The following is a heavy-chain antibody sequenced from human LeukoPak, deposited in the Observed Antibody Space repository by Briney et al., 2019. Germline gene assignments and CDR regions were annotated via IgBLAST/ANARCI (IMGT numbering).Heavy chain of an antibody. CDR2: ISWNSGTI. J-gene: IGHJ6*02. V-gene: IGHV3-9*01. CDR1: GFKFDDHG. Sequence: HPGGSLRLSCAVSGFKFDDHGMHWVRQAPGKGLEWVSGISWNSGTIGYVDSVKGRFTISRDNAKNSLYLEMNSLRAEDTALYYCAKGCSSTSCPDGHYYGMDVWGQGTAVIVSS. D-gene: IGHD2-2*01. CDR3: AKGCSSTSCPDGHYYGMDV.